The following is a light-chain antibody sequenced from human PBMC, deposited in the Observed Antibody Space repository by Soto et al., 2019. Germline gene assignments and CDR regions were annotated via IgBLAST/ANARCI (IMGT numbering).Light chain of an antibody. CDR2: GAS. V-gene: IGKV3-15*01. CDR3: QQYKNWPL. J-gene: IGKJ5*01. CDR1: QSVRSH. Sequence: IVMTQSAATLSGSAGDGVTLSCRASQSVRSHLAWYQQKPGQPPRLLIYGASTRATGIPARFSGSGFGTEFTLTISSLQSEDFAVYYCQQYKNWPLFGQGTRLEI.